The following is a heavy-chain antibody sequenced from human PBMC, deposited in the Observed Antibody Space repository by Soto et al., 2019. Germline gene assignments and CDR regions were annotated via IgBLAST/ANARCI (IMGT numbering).Heavy chain of an antibody. CDR3: TTGVAAWYYFDY. D-gene: IGHD6-25*01. CDR2: IKSKTDGGTT. V-gene: IGHV3-15*01. CDR1: GFTFSNAW. Sequence: EVQLVESGGGLVQPGGSLRLSCAASGFTFSNAWMSWVRQAPGKGLEWVGRIKSKTDGGTTDYAAPVKGRFTISRDDSKNTLYLQMNSLKTEDTAVYYCTTGVAAWYYFDYWGQGTLVTVSS. J-gene: IGHJ4*02.